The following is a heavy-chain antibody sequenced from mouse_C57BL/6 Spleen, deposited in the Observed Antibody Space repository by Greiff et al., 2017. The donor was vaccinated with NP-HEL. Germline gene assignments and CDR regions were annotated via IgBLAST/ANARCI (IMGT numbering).Heavy chain of an antibody. CDR1: GYTFTDYN. D-gene: IGHD2-5*01. CDR2: INPNNGGT. CDR3: AREDSYYSNYDAMDY. Sequence: VQLKESGPELVKPGASVKIPCKASGYTFTDYNMDWVKQSHGKSLEWIGDINPNNGGTIYNQKFKGKATLTVDKSSSTAYMELRSLTSEDTAVYYCAREDSYYSNYDAMDYWGQGTSVTVSS. J-gene: IGHJ4*01. V-gene: IGHV1-18*01.